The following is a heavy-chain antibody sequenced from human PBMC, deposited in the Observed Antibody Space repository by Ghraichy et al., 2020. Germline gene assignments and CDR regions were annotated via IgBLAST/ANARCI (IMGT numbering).Heavy chain of an antibody. V-gene: IGHV3-23*01. CDR3: AQDWAWGWDN. CDR2: ISPEGGGR. D-gene: IGHD7-27*01. CDR1: GFTFSSNA. J-gene: IGHJ4*02. Sequence: GGSLRLSCAASGFTFSSNAMSWVRQAPGKGLEWVSYISPEGGGRDYADSVRGRFTISRDNSKNMLYMQMNSLRVEDTAVYYCAQDWAWGWDNWGQGTLVTVSS.